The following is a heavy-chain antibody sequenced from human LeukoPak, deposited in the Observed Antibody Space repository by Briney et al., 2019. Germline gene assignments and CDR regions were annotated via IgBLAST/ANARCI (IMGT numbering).Heavy chain of an antibody. CDR3: AKDVEMATIDYFDY. D-gene: IGHD5-24*01. V-gene: IGHV3-23*01. J-gene: IGHJ4*02. CDR1: GFTFSNYG. Sequence: HPGGSLRLSCAASGFTFSNYGMSWVRQAPGKGLEWVSAISGSGGSTYYADSVKGRFTIPRDNSKNTLYLQMNSLRAEDTAVYYCAKDVEMATIDYFDYWGQGTLVTVSS. CDR2: ISGSGGST.